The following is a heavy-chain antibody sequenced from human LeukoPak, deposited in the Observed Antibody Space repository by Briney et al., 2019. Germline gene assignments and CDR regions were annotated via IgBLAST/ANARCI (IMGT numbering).Heavy chain of an antibody. CDR1: GFTFSSYA. CDR3: ASVYYDSSAQQGPYDY. Sequence: PGRSLRLSCAASGFTFSSYAMHWVRQAPGKGLEWVAVISYDGSNKYYADSVKGRFTISRDNSKNTVYLQMNSLRAEDAAVYYCASVYYDSSAQQGPYDYWGQGTLVTVSS. D-gene: IGHD3-22*01. CDR2: ISYDGSNK. J-gene: IGHJ4*02. V-gene: IGHV3-30*04.